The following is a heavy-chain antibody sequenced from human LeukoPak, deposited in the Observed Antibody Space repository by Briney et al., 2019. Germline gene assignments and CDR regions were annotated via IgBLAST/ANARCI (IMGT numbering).Heavy chain of an antibody. Sequence: GGSLRLSCAASGFTFTNYWMAWIRQAPGRGLEWVANINKDGSEKYYVDSVKGRFTISRDNAKNSLYLQMNSLRAEDTAVYYCARDLRSSWYGEYFQHWGQGTLVTVSS. CDR2: INKDGSEK. J-gene: IGHJ1*01. CDR1: GFTFTNYW. D-gene: IGHD6-13*01. V-gene: IGHV3-7*01. CDR3: ARDLRSSWYGEYFQH.